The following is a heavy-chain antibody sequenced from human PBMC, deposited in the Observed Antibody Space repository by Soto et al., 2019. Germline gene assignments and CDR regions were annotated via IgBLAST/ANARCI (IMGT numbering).Heavy chain of an antibody. CDR2: TIPLFGTT. D-gene: IGHD3-10*01. CDR3: VAELDFGKLSVV. Sequence: QVQLVQSGVEVKXXXXXXXXXCKASGDXFKNSVISWVRQAPGQGLEWMGGTIPLFGTTDYAQKFQGRLTITTDESTTTAYMEVSRLTSEDTAVYYCVAELDFGKLSVVWGQGTTVIVSS. V-gene: IGHV1-69*01. CDR1: GDXFKNSV. J-gene: IGHJ6*02.